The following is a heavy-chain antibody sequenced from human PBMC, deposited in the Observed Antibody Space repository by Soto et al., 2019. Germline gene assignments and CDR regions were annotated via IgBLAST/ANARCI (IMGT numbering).Heavy chain of an antibody. V-gene: IGHV1-18*01. CDR1: GYTFTSYG. CDR2: ISAYNGNT. J-gene: IGHJ4*02. CDR3: ASGPLPEDFEY. Sequence: QVQLVQSGAEVKKPGASVKVSCKASGYTFTSYGISWVRQAPGQGLEWMGWISAYNGNTNYAQKFQGRVTITADKSTATAYMELSSLRSDDTAMYYCASGPLPEDFEYWGQGTLVTVSS.